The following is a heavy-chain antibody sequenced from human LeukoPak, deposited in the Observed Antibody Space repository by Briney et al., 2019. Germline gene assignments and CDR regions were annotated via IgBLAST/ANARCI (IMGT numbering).Heavy chain of an antibody. Sequence: SVKVSCKASGGTFSSYAISWVRQAPGQGLEWMGGIVPIFGTANYAQKFQGRVTITTDESTSTAYMELSSLRSEDTAVYYCASSGSYGVWYFDYWGQGTLVTVSS. CDR3: ASSGSYGVWYFDY. CDR2: IVPIFGTA. CDR1: GGTFSSYA. D-gene: IGHD1-26*01. J-gene: IGHJ4*02. V-gene: IGHV1-69*05.